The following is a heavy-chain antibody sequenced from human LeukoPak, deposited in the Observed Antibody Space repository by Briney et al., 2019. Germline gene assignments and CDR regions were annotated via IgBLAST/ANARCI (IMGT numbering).Heavy chain of an antibody. CDR2: IRSKAYGGTT. Sequence: GGSLRLSCTASGFTFGDYAMSWVRQAPGKGLEWVGFIRSKAYGGTTEYAASVKGRFTISRDDSKSIAYLQMNSLKTEDTAVYYCTRVVIVEVMLDYWGQGTLVTVSS. J-gene: IGHJ4*02. CDR3: TRVVIVEVMLDY. V-gene: IGHV3-49*04. CDR1: GFTFGDYA. D-gene: IGHD3-22*01.